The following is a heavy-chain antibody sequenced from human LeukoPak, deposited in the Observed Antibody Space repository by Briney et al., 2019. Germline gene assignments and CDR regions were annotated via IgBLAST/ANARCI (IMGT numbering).Heavy chain of an antibody. D-gene: IGHD2-2*01. J-gene: IGHJ4*02. CDR3: VGPMGPAAIFGFDY. CDR1: GFTFSNYA. V-gene: IGHV3-30*04. CDR2: ISYDGSNK. Sequence: GGSLRLSCAASGFTFSNYAMHWVRQAPGKGLEWVAVISYDGSNKYYADSVKGRFTISRDNSKNTLYLQMNSLRAEDTAVYYCVGPMGPAAIFGFDYWGQGTLVTVSS.